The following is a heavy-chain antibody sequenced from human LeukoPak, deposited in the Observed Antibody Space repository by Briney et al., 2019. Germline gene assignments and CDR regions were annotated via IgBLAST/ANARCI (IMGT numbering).Heavy chain of an antibody. D-gene: IGHD3-22*01. Sequence: GGSLRLSCAASGFTVSSNYMSWVRQAPGKGLEWVSVISGSGGSTYYADSVKGRFTISRDNSKNTLYLQMNSLRAEDTAVYYCAKDDGYYDSSGYYGADYWGQGTLVTVSS. CDR1: GFTVSSNY. CDR3: AKDDGYYDSSGYYGADY. CDR2: ISGSGGST. V-gene: IGHV3-23*01. J-gene: IGHJ4*02.